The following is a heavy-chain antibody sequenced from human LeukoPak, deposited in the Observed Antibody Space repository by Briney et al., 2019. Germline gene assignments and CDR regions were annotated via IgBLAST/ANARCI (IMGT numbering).Heavy chain of an antibody. D-gene: IGHD3-10*01. CDR1: GFTFSSYG. Sequence: PGGSLRLSCAASGFTFSSYGMHWVRQAPGKGLEWVAVITEDGSNKYYADSVKGRFTISRDNSKNTLYLQVSSLTAEDTAVYFCVRQFEGLDYWGQGTLVTVSS. J-gene: IGHJ4*02. CDR2: ITEDGSNK. V-gene: IGHV3-30*19. CDR3: VRQFEGLDY.